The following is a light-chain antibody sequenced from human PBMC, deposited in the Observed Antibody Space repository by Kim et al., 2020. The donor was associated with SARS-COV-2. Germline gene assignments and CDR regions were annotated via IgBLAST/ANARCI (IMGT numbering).Light chain of an antibody. CDR1: QSVSNNY. CDR2: GAS. CDR3: HQYGTSFRT. Sequence: SPGERATLSCRASQSVSNNYLAWYQQKPGQAPRLLIYGASSRATAIPDRFSGSGSGTDFTLTISRLESEDFAVYYCHQYGTSFRTFGQRTKVDIK. V-gene: IGKV3-20*01. J-gene: IGKJ1*01.